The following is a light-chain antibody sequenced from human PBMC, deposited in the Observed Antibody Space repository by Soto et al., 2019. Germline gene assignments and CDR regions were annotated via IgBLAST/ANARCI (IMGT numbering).Light chain of an antibody. Sequence: EIVLTQSPVTLSLSPGERATLSCRASQSVSSYLVWYQQKPGQAPRLLIYDASNRATGIPARFSGSGSGTDFTLTISSLEPEDFAVYYCQQRSNWPPLTFGGGTKV. CDR3: QQRSNWPPLT. CDR2: DAS. V-gene: IGKV3-11*01. J-gene: IGKJ4*01. CDR1: QSVSSY.